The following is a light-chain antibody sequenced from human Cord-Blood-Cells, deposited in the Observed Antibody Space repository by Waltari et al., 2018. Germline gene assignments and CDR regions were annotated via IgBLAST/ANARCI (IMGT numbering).Light chain of an antibody. V-gene: IGLV2-8*01. CDR1: SRDVGGYNH. J-gene: IGLJ2*01. CDR3: SSYAGSNNVV. Sequence: QSALSQPPPASGPPGQSVTIPCTGTSRDVGGYNHVSWHQQHPGKAPKLMIYEVSKRPSGVPDLFSGSKSGNTASLTVSGLQAEDEADYYCSSYAGSNNVVFGGGTKLTVL. CDR2: EVS.